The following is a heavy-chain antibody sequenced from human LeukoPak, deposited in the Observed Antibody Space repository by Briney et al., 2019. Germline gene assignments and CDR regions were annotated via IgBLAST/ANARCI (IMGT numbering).Heavy chain of an antibody. D-gene: IGHD7-27*01. Sequence: PGGSLRLSCAASGFTFSSYSMNWVRQAPGKGLEWVSYISSTGAIHYADSVKGRFTISRGNAKNSLYLEMNTLRAEDTAVYYCARDYDWGFDYWGQGTLVTVSS. V-gene: IGHV3-48*04. CDR3: ARDYDWGFDY. CDR1: GFTFSSYS. CDR2: ISSTGAI. J-gene: IGHJ4*02.